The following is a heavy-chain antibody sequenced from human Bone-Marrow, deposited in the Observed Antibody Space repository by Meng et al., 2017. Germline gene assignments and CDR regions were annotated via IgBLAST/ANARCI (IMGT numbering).Heavy chain of an antibody. CDR2: IYASGST. J-gene: IGHJ4*02. D-gene: IGHD3-22*01. CDR1: GGSISSGNYY. CDR3: ARSSRDSSGWFYY. Sequence: SETLSLTCTVSGGSISSGNYYWSWIRQPAGKGLEWIGRIYASGSTNYNPSLKSRVTISVDTSKNQFSLKLSSVTAADTAVYYCARSSRDSSGWFYYWGQGTLVTVSS. V-gene: IGHV4-61*02.